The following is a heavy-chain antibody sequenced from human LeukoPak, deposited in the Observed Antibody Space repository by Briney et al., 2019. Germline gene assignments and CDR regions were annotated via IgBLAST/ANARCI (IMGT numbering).Heavy chain of an antibody. D-gene: IGHD6-19*01. CDR1: GYTFTSYY. J-gene: IGHJ4*02. CDR3: AREFDIRGSGWSPFDY. Sequence: ASVKVSCKASGYTFTSYYMHWVRQAPGQGLEWMGIINPSGGSTSYAQKFQGRVTMTRDTSTSTVYMELSSLRSEDTAVYYCAREFDIRGSGWSPFDYWGQGTLVTVSS. V-gene: IGHV1-46*01. CDR2: INPSGGST.